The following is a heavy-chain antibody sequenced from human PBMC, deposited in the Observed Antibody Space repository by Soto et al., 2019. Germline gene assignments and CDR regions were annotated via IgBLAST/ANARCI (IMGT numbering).Heavy chain of an antibody. CDR1: GYTLTELS. Sequence: ASVKVSCKVSGYTLTELSMHWVRQAPGKGLEWMGGFDPEDGETIYAQKFQGRVTMTEDTSTDTAYMELSSLRSEDTAVYYCATGTVTRRDYYYYMDVWGKGTTVTVSS. V-gene: IGHV1-24*01. CDR2: FDPEDGET. CDR3: ATGTVTRRDYYYYMDV. D-gene: IGHD4-4*01. J-gene: IGHJ6*03.